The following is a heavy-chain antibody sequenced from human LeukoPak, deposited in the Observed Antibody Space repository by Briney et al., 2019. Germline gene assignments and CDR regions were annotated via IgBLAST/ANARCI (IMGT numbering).Heavy chain of an antibody. V-gene: IGHV3-73*01. CDR2: IDKKDNLYAT. J-gene: IGHJ5*02. CDR3: TRDRGTYNWFDP. CDR1: GFTFSGSA. D-gene: IGHD2-15*01. Sequence: GGSRRLSCAAAGFTFSGSAVHWVRQSSGKGLEGVGHIDKKDNLYATAYAESVKGRFTISRDDSKDTAFLHMDSLKTEDTALYYCTRDRGTYNWFDPWGQGTLVTVSS.